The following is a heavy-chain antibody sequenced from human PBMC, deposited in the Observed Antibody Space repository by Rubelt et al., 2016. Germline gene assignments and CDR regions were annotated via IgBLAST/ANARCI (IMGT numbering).Heavy chain of an antibody. V-gene: IGHV3-9*01. CDR1: GFTFSNYW. CDR3: ARGNNYDLTPFDS. CDR2: INWNSGSI. Sequence: EVQLVESGGGVVQPGGSLRLSCAASGFTFSNYWMHWVRQAPGKGLEWVSGINWNSGSIGYADSVKGRFIISRDNAKNSLYLQMNSLRAEDTAVYYCARGNNYDLTPFDSWGQGTLVTVSS. D-gene: IGHD4-11*01. J-gene: IGHJ4*02.